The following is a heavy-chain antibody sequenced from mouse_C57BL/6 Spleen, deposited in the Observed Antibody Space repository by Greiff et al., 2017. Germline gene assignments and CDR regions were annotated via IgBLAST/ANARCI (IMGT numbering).Heavy chain of an antibody. V-gene: IGHV14-4*01. J-gene: IGHJ2*01. Sequence: EVQLQQSGAELVRPGASVKLSCTASGFNIKDDYMHWVKQRPEQGLEWIGWIDPENGDTEYASKFQGKATITADTSSNTAYLQLSSLTSEDTAVYYCTTGGLLLYYFDYWGQGTTLTVSS. D-gene: IGHD2-3*01. CDR1: GFNIKDDY. CDR2: IDPENGDT. CDR3: TTGGLLLYYFDY.